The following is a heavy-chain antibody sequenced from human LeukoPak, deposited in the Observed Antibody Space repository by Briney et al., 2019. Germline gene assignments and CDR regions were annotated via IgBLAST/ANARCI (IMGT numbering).Heavy chain of an antibody. CDR1: GFTFSDNY. CDR2: ISSSSSYI. Sequence: GGSLRLSCAASGFTFSDNYMTWVRQAPGKGLEWVSSISSSSSYIYYADAVKGRFTISRDNAKNSLYLQMNSLRAEDTAVYYCARDTAFDIWGQGTMVTVSS. V-gene: IGHV3-21*01. CDR3: ARDTAFDI. J-gene: IGHJ3*02.